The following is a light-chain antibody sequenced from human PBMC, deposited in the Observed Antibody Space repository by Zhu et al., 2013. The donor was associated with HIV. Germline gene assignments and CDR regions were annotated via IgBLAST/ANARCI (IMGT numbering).Light chain of an antibody. J-gene: IGLJ2*01. CDR3: ASYDSSLSAVV. Sequence: QSVLTQPPSVSAAPGQRVTISCSGGNSNIGNNYVSWYQQFPGSAPKLVIHDNVKRPSVIPDRFSGSKSGASATLDITNVQTGDEADYYCASYDSSLSAVVFGGGTKLTVL. CDR2: DNV. V-gene: IGLV1-51*01. CDR1: NSNIGNNY.